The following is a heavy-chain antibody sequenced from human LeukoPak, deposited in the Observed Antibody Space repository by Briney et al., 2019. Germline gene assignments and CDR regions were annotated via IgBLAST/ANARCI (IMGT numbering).Heavy chain of an antibody. CDR1: GFTFSSYA. V-gene: IGHV3-30-3*01. D-gene: IGHD3-22*01. Sequence: PGGSLRLSCSASGFTFSSYAMHWVRQAPGKGLEWAAVISSDGNHKYYADSVKGRITISRDNSKNTLYLQMNSLRAEDTAVYYCARRQGSYFDTSSYYYGWGQGTLVTVSS. J-gene: IGHJ4*02. CDR3: ARRQGSYFDTSSYYYG. CDR2: ISSDGNHK.